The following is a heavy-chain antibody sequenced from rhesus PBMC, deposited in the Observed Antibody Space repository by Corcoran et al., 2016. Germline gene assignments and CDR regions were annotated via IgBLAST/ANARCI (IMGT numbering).Heavy chain of an antibody. CDR3: ARTLVVVAAEYFEF. V-gene: IGHV4-160*01. CDR2: IYGSGGST. J-gene: IGHJ1*01. CDR1: GGSISSNY. D-gene: IGHD2-21*01. Sequence: QVQLQESGPGLVKPSETLSLTCAVSGGSISSNYWSWIRQPPGKGLEWIGRIYGSGGSTDYNPSPKSRVTISTATAKNQFSLKLSSVTAADTAVYYCARTLVVVAAEYFEFWGQGALVTVSS.